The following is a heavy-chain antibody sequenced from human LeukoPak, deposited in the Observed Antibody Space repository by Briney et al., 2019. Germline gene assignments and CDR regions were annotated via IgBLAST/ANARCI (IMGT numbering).Heavy chain of an antibody. CDR1: GYTFTSYY. CDR3: ARARTLWFGDNNWFDP. Sequence: GASVKVSCKASGYTFTSYYMHWVRQAPGQGLEWMGIINPSGGSTSYAQKFQGRVTMTRDMSTSTVYMELSSLRSEDTAVYYCARARTLWFGDNNWFDPWGQGALVTVSS. J-gene: IGHJ5*02. V-gene: IGHV1-46*01. D-gene: IGHD3-10*01. CDR2: INPSGGST.